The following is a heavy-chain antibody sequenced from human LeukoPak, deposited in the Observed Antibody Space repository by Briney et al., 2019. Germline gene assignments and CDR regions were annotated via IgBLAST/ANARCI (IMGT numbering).Heavy chain of an antibody. J-gene: IGHJ4*02. D-gene: IGHD6-13*01. CDR1: GLTVSNHW. V-gene: IGHV3-30-3*01. CDR3: ASGAAAG. Sequence: GGSLRLSCVASGLTVSNHWMSWVRQAPGKGLEWVAVISYDGSNKYYADSVKGRFTISRDNSKNTLYLQMNSLRAEDTAVYYCASGAAAGWDQGTLVTVSS. CDR2: ISYDGSNK.